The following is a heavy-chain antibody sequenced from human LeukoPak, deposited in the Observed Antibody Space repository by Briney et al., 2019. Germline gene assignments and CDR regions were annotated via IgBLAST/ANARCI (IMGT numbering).Heavy chain of an antibody. Sequence: GGSLRLSCAASGFTFSSYAMSWVRQAPGKGLEWVSAISGSGGSTYYADSVKGRFTISRDNSKNTLYLQMNSLRAEDTAVYYCASHPYYDILTGYLIDYWGQGTLVTVSS. CDR2: ISGSGGST. V-gene: IGHV3-23*01. CDR3: ASHPYYDILTGYLIDY. CDR1: GFTFSSYA. J-gene: IGHJ4*02. D-gene: IGHD3-9*01.